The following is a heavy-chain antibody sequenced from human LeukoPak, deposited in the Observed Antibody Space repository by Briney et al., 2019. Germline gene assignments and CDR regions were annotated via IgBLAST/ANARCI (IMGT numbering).Heavy chain of an antibody. CDR3: ARGGTSYYDFWSGYYTSYFDY. J-gene: IGHJ4*02. V-gene: IGHV4-31*03. CDR2: IYYSGST. CDR1: GGSISSGGYY. Sequence: SQTLSLTCTVSGGSISSGGYYWSWIRQHPGKGLEWIGYIYYSGSTYYNPSLKSRVTISVDTSKNQFSLKLSSVTAADTAVYYCARGGTSYYDFWSGYYTSYFDYWGQGTLVTVSS. D-gene: IGHD3-3*01.